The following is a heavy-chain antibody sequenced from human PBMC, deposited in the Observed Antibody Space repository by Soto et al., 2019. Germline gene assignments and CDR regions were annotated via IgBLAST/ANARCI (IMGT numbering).Heavy chain of an antibody. D-gene: IGHD6-19*01. CDR1: GGSVSSGHYY. CDR2: IYYSGST. J-gene: IGHJ4*02. Sequence: SETLSLTCAASGGSVSSGHYYWSWSRQPPGKGLEWIGFIYYSGSTSYNPSLKSRVTISVDTSKNQFSLKMSSVTAADTAVYYCARSGAGSGWLGGQGTLVTVS. V-gene: IGHV4-61*01. CDR3: ARSGAGSGWL.